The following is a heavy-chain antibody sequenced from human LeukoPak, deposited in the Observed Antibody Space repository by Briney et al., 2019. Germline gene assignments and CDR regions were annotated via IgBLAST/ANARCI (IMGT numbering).Heavy chain of an antibody. J-gene: IGHJ3*02. CDR1: GRSFSGYY. Sequence: SETLSLTGAVYGRSFSGYYWSWIRQPPGKGLEWIEEINHSGTTNYNPSLKSRVTISVDTSKNQSSLKLSSVTAADTAVYYCARVGGTYAFDTWGQGTRVTVSS. V-gene: IGHV4-34*01. CDR3: ARVGGTYAFDT. CDR2: INHSGTT. D-gene: IGHD2-15*01.